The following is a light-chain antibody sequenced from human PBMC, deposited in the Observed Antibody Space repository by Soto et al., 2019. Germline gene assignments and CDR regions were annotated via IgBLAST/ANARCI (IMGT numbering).Light chain of an antibody. Sequence: ENVLTQSPGTLSLSPGERASLSCRASQSVSSNYLAWYQQKPGQAPRLLIYGASIKVPSVPDRFSGSGSGTDFTLTISRLEPEDFAVYYCQQYGNSYTFGQGTKLEIK. J-gene: IGKJ2*01. CDR3: QQYGNSYT. V-gene: IGKV3-20*01. CDR1: QSVSSNY. CDR2: GAS.